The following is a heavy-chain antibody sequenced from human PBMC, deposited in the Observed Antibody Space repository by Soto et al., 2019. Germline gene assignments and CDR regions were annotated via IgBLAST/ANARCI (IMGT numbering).Heavy chain of an antibody. V-gene: IGHV1-69*01. Sequence: QVQLVQSGAEVKKPGSSVKVSCKASGGTFNNYNINWVRQAPGQGLEWMGGILPIFGTTNYAQRFQGRVTITADDSTSTAYMELSSLRSEDTAVYYCARDATGDSYYYYYGMDVWGQGTTVTVTS. D-gene: IGHD3-16*01. CDR1: GGTFNNYN. CDR2: ILPIFGTT. J-gene: IGHJ6*02. CDR3: ARDATGDSYYYYYGMDV.